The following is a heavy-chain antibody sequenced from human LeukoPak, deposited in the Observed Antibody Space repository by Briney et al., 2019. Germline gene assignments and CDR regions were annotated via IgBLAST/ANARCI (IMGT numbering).Heavy chain of an antibody. D-gene: IGHD3-9*01. CDR3: AKSFLTGYSLFDS. J-gene: IGHJ4*02. Sequence: PGGSLRLSCAASGFTFSNYYMSWVRQAPGKGLEWVSAISGSGDSIFYADSVKGRFTTSRDNSKTTLYVQMNSLRAEDTAVYYCAKSFLTGYSLFDSWGQGTLVTVSS. CDR2: ISGSGDSI. CDR1: GFTFSNYY. V-gene: IGHV3-23*01.